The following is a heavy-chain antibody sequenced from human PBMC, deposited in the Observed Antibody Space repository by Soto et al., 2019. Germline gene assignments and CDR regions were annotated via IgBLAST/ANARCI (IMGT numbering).Heavy chain of an antibody. V-gene: IGHV4-34*01. Sequence: SETLSLTCSVYGGSFSGYYWSWIRQPPGKGLEWIGEINHSGSTNYNPSLKSRVTISVDTSKNQFSLKLSSVTAADTAVYYCARAALGYCSGGSCYRGSNLDYWGQGTLVTVSS. CDR1: GGSFSGYY. CDR2: INHSGST. CDR3: ARAALGYCSGGSCYRGSNLDY. J-gene: IGHJ4*02. D-gene: IGHD2-15*01.